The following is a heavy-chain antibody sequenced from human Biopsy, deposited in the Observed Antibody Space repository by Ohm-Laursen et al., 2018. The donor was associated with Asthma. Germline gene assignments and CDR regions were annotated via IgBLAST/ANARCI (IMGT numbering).Heavy chain of an antibody. CDR3: ARVQKSPGDRWFDP. Sequence: GSSVKVSCKASGYTFINYAIHWVRQAPGQRLEWMGWINAGNGNTKYSQKFQGRVTITRDTSASTAYMDLSSLRSEDTAVYYCARVQKSPGDRWFDPWGQGTLVTVSS. D-gene: IGHD7-27*01. CDR2: INAGNGNT. J-gene: IGHJ5*02. CDR1: GYTFINYA. V-gene: IGHV1-3*01.